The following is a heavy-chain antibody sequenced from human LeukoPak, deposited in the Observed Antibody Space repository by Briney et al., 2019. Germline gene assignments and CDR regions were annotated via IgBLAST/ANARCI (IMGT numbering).Heavy chain of an antibody. J-gene: IGHJ3*02. Sequence: SGGSLRLSCSASGFTPSSYWMHWVRQAPGKGLVWVSRINTDGSSTNYADSVKGRFTVSRDNAKNTLYLQMNSLRAEDTAVYYCARVIGWDEPFDIWGQGTMVTVSS. CDR2: INTDGSST. V-gene: IGHV3-74*01. D-gene: IGHD1-26*01. CDR1: GFTPSSYW. CDR3: ARVIGWDEPFDI.